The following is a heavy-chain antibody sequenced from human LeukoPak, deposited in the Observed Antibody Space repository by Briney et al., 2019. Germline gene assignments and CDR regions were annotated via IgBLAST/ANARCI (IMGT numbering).Heavy chain of an antibody. CDR1: GFTFSSYA. CDR3: ARRGTAPAWGYSSSWYPAGFDP. CDR2: ISGSGGST. J-gene: IGHJ5*02. V-gene: IGHV3-23*01. Sequence: PGGSLRLSCAASGFTFSSYAMSWVRQAPGKGLEWVSFISGSGGSTYYADSVKGRFTISRDNSKNTLYLQMNSLRAEDTAVYYCARRGTAPAWGYSSSWYPAGFDPWGQGTLVTVSS. D-gene: IGHD6-13*01.